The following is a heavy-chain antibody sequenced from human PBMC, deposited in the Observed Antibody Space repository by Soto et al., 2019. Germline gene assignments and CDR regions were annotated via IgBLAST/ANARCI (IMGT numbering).Heavy chain of an antibody. CDR3: ARQVVPAALVTLTDERSYGMDV. Sequence: LGESLKISCKGSGYSFTSYWISWVRQMPGKGLEWMGRIDPSDSYTNYSPSFQGHVTISADKSISTAYLQWSSLKASDTAMYYCARQVVPAALVTLTDERSYGMDVGGQGTTVTVSS. V-gene: IGHV5-10-1*01. CDR1: GYSFTSYW. J-gene: IGHJ6*02. CDR2: IDPSDSYT. D-gene: IGHD2-2*01.